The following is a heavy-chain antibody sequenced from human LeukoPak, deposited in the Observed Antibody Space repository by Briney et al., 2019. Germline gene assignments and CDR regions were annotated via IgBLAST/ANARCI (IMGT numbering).Heavy chain of an antibody. CDR3: ARDGGYGSSRYRYFDP. D-gene: IGHD6-13*01. CDR2: INPNSGGT. CDR1: GYTFTGCY. Sequence: ASVKVSCKASGYTFTGCYMHWVRQAPGQGLEWMGWINPNSGGTNYAQEFQGRVTMTSDTSISTAYMELNRLRSDDTAVYYCARDGGYGSSRYRYFDPWGQGTLVTVSS. J-gene: IGHJ5*02. V-gene: IGHV1-2*02.